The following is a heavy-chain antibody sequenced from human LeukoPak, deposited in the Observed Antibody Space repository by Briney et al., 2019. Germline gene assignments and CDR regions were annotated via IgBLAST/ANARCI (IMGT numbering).Heavy chain of an antibody. Sequence: GGSLRLSCAASGFTLSSYTMNWVRQAPGKGLEWVSSISSVGTYIYYADSVKGRFTISRDNAKNSLYLQMNSLRAEDTAVYYCARLPYQGSSLDYWGQGTLVTVSS. CDR1: GFTLSSYT. V-gene: IGHV3-21*04. CDR2: ISSVGTYI. CDR3: ARLPYQGSSLDY. J-gene: IGHJ4*02.